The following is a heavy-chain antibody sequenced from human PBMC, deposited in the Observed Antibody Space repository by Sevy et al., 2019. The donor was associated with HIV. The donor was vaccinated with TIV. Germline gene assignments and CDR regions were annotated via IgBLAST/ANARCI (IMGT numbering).Heavy chain of an antibody. D-gene: IGHD6-13*01. CDR2: FDPEDGET. Sequence: ASVKLSCKVSGYTLTELSMHWVRQAPGKGLEWMGGFDPEDGETIYAQKFQRRVTMTEDTSTDTAYMELSSLRSEDTAVYYCAADRGYSSSWSGTGLAFDIWGQGTMVTVSS. V-gene: IGHV1-24*01. J-gene: IGHJ3*02. CDR3: AADRGYSSSWSGTGLAFDI. CDR1: GYTLTELS.